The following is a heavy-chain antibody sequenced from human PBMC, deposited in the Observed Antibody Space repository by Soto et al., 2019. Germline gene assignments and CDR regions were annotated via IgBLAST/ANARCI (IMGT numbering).Heavy chain of an antibody. Sequence: QVQLVQSGAEVKKPGSSVKVSCKASGGTFSSYAISWVRQAPGQGLEWMGGIIPIFGTANYAQKFQGRVTITADESTSTAYTALSSLRSEDTAVYYCARDPYGDYGHLYYWGQGTLVSVSS. CDR2: IIPIFGTA. D-gene: IGHD4-17*01. CDR1: GGTFSSYA. V-gene: IGHV1-69*12. J-gene: IGHJ4*02. CDR3: ARDPYGDYGHLYY.